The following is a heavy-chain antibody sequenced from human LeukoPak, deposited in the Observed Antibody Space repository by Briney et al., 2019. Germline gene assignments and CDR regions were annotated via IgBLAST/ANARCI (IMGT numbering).Heavy chain of an antibody. D-gene: IGHD2-15*01. V-gene: IGHV1-69*04. J-gene: IGHJ3*02. Sequence: ASVKVSCKASGGTFSSYTISWVRQAPGQGLEWMGRIIPILGIANYAQKFQGRVTITADKSTSTAYMELSSPRSEDTAVYYCARESDYCSGGSCYLGAFDIWGQGTMVTVSS. CDR2: IIPILGIA. CDR3: ARESDYCSGGSCYLGAFDI. CDR1: GGTFSSYT.